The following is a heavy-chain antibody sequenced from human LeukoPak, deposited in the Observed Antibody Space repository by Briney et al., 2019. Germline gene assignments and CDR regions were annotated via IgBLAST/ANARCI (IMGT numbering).Heavy chain of an antibody. J-gene: IGHJ4*02. CDR2: INHSGST. V-gene: IGHV4-34*01. D-gene: IGHD3-10*01. Sequence: SETLSLTCAVYGGSFSGYSWSWIRQPPGKGLEWIEEINHSGSTNYNPSLKSRVTISVDTSKNQFSLKLSSVTAADTAVYYCASVSGSYYRPPRDYWGQGTLVTVSS. CDR1: GGSFSGYS. CDR3: ASVSGSYYRPPRDY.